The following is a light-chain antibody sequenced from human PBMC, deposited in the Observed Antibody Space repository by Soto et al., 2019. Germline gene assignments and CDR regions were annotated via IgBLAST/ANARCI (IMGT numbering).Light chain of an antibody. CDR2: ENT. Sequence: QSVLTQPPSVSAAPGQKVTISCSGRNSNIGNNYVSWYQQFPGTAPTLLIYENTKRPSGIPDRFSGSKSGTSATLDITGLQTGDEADYCCGAWDNSLSAYVFGPGTKLTVL. J-gene: IGLJ1*01. CDR3: GAWDNSLSAYV. V-gene: IGLV1-51*02. CDR1: NSNIGNNY.